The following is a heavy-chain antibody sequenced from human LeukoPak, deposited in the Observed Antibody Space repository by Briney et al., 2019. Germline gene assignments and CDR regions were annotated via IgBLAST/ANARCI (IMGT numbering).Heavy chain of an antibody. CDR1: GVSFSGYY. CDR2: IYYTGNT. D-gene: IGHD3/OR15-3a*01. Sequence: PSETLSLTCAVYGVSFSGYYWSWIRQPPGKGLGWIGSIYYTGNTYYNASLKSRVTISIDTSKNQISLRLTSVTATDTAMYYCARQTGSGLFTLPGGQGTLVTVSS. CDR3: ARQTGSGLFTLP. V-gene: IGHV4-34*01. J-gene: IGHJ4*02.